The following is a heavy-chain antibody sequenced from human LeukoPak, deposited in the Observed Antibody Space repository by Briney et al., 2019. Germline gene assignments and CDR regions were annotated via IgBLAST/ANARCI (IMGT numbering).Heavy chain of an antibody. CDR3: ARRYSSSSYFDY. V-gene: IGHV4-59*08. Sequence: SETLSLTCTVSGGSISSHYWSWIRQPPGKGLEWIGYIYYSGSTNYNPSLKSRVTISVDTSKNQFSLKLSSVTAADTAVYYCARRYSSSSYFDYWGQGTLVTVSS. CDR2: IYYSGST. CDR1: GGSISSHY. D-gene: IGHD6-6*01. J-gene: IGHJ4*02.